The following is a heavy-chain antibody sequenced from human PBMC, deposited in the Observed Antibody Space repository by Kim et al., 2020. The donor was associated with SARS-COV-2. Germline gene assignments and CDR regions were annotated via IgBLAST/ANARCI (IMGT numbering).Heavy chain of an antibody. CDR3: ARGGISSWPTDY. D-gene: IGHD6-13*01. J-gene: IGHJ4*02. Sequence: TKYSQKFQGRVSINRDKSAKTAYMEVSSLRSEDTAVYYCARGGISSWPTDYWGQGTLVTVSS. CDR2: T. V-gene: IGHV1-3*01.